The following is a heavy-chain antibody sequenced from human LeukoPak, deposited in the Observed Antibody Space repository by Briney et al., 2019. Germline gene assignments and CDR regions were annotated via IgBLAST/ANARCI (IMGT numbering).Heavy chain of an antibody. Sequence: GGSLRLSCAASGFTFSSYSMSWVRQAPGKGLEWVSSISSSSTYRYYAASVKGRFTISRDNSRNTLYLQMNSLRAEDTAVYYCARRAGDYSHPYDYWGQGILVTVSS. J-gene: IGHJ4*02. CDR2: ISSSSTYR. V-gene: IGHV3-21*04. CDR1: GFTFSSYS. D-gene: IGHD3-22*01. CDR3: ARRAGDYSHPYDY.